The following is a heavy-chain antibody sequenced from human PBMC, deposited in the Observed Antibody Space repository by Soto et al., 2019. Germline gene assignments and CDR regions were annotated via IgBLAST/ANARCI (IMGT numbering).Heavy chain of an antibody. Sequence: QLVESGGGLVQPGESLRLSCAASGFTFSSHWINWIRQTPGRGLEWLAVIKQDGSEKYYVDSVKGRFTVSRDNAKNSAYLQMNGLRVDDTAVYYCSGDWYMDYWGQGTLGTVSS. CDR1: GFTFSSHW. J-gene: IGHJ4*02. D-gene: IGHD1-20*01. CDR2: IKQDGSEK. V-gene: IGHV3-7*04. CDR3: SGDWYMDY.